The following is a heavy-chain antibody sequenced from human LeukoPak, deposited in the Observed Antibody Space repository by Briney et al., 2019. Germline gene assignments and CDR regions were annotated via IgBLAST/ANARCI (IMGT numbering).Heavy chain of an antibody. CDR3: NTGGYYFDF. J-gene: IGHJ4*02. CDR1: GFTFSSYS. V-gene: IGHV3-15*01. CDR2: IKSRPDGGTI. Sequence: GGSLRLSCAASGFTFSSYSMNWVRQAPGKGLEWVGRIKSRPDGGTIDYAAPVKGRFTISRDDSKNTVYLQMNSLKTEDTAVYYCNTGGYYFDFWGQGTLVTVSS.